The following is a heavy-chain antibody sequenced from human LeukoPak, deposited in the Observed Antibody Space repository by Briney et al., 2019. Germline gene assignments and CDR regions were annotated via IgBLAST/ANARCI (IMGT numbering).Heavy chain of an antibody. J-gene: IGHJ4*02. CDR3: ARDASSYGPGGFDY. D-gene: IGHD5-18*01. CDR1: GGSISSYY. V-gene: IGHV4-59*01. Sequence: SETLSLTCTVSGGSISSYYWSWIRQPPGKGLEWIGYIYYSGSTNYNPSLKSRVTISVDTSKNQFSLKLSSVTAADTAVYYCARDASSYGPGGFDYWGQGTLVTVSS. CDR2: IYYSGST.